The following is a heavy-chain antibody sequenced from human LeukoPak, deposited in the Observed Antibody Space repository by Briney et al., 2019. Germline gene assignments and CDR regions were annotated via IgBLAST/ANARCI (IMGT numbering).Heavy chain of an antibody. V-gene: IGHV4-39*07. CDR3: ARGAIVVVITSYYFDY. CDR2: IYYSGST. J-gene: IGHJ4*02. Sequence: SETLSLTCTVSGGSISSSSYYWGWIRQPPGKGLEWIGSIYYSGSTYYNPSLKSRVTISVDTSKNQFSLKLSSVTAADTAVCYCARGAIVVVITSYYFDYWGQGTLVTVSS. D-gene: IGHD3-22*01. CDR1: GGSISSSSYY.